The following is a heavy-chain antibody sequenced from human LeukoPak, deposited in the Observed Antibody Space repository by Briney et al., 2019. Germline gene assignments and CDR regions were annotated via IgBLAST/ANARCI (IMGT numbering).Heavy chain of an antibody. CDR1: GGTFSSYA. J-gene: IGHJ3*02. V-gene: IGHV1-69*13. CDR3: ARDQGNDAFDI. D-gene: IGHD4-23*01. CDR2: IIPIFGTA. Sequence: GASVKVSCKASGGTFSSYAIRWVRQAPGQGLEWMGGIIPIFGTANYAQKFQGRVTITADESTSTAYMELSSLRSEDTAVYYCARDQGNDAFDIWGQGTMVTVSS.